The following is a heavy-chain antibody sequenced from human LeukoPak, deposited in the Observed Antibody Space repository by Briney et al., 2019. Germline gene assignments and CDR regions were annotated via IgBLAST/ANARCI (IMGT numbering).Heavy chain of an antibody. D-gene: IGHD4/OR15-4a*01. CDR1: GKALTSIG. J-gene: IGHJ4*02. Sequence: GASVRVSCNPPGKALTSIGISWGGQAPGQGLEWMGWIGAYNGDTNYAQKFQGRVTMTTDTSTSTAYMDVRSLRSDDTAVYYCTSVQCLGDNCRSFHYWGQGTLVTVSS. CDR3: TSVQCLGDNCRSFHY. CDR2: IGAYNGDT. V-gene: IGHV1-18*01.